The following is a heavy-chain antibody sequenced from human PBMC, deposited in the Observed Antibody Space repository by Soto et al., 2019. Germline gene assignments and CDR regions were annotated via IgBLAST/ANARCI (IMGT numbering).Heavy chain of an antibody. CDR2: ISGSGGST. CDR1: GFTFSSYA. V-gene: IGHV3-23*01. D-gene: IGHD2-21*02. Sequence: GGSLRLSCAASGFTFSSYAMSWVRQAPGKGLEWVSAISGSGGSTYYADSVKGRFTISRDNSKNTLYLQMNSLRAEDTAVYYCAKTAHIVVVTARKYYFDYWGQGTLVTVSS. J-gene: IGHJ4*02. CDR3: AKTAHIVVVTARKYYFDY.